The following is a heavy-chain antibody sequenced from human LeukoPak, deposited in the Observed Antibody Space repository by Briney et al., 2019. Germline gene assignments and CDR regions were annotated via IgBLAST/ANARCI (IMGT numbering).Heavy chain of an antibody. CDR3: ARERTGTTLMDV. V-gene: IGHV1-69*05. CDR2: IIPISGTA. J-gene: IGHJ6*03. D-gene: IGHD1-1*01. Sequence: GGSLKVSWKASGGTFSSYAISWGRQAPGEGLEWMGGIIPISGTANYAQKFQGRVTITTDDSTSTAYMELSSLRSEDTAVYYCARERTGTTLMDVWGKGTTVTVSS. CDR1: GGTFSSYA.